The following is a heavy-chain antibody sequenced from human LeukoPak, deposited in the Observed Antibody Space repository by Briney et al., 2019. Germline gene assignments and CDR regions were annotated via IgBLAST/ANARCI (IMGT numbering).Heavy chain of an antibody. V-gene: IGHV1-18*01. Sequence: ASVKVSCKASGYTFTSYGISWVRQAPGQGLEWMGWISAYNGNTNYAQKLQGRVTMTTDTATSTAYMELRSLRSDDTAVYYCARYKPQTYYYDSSGPGGAFDIWGQGTMVTVSS. CDR1: GYTFTSYG. CDR3: ARYKPQTYYYDSSGPGGAFDI. CDR2: ISAYNGNT. D-gene: IGHD3-22*01. J-gene: IGHJ3*02.